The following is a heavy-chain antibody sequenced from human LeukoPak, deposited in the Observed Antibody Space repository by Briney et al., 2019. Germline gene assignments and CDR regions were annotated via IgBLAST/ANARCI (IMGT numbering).Heavy chain of an antibody. CDR1: GGSFSGYY. V-gene: IGHV4-34*01. Sequence: KPSETLSLTCAVYGGSFSGYYWSWIRQPPGKGLEWIGEINHSGSTNYNPSLKSRVTISVDTSKNQFSLKLSSVTAADTAVYYCASFAGNHDYRGQGTLVTVSS. J-gene: IGHJ4*02. CDR2: INHSGST. D-gene: IGHD4-4*01. CDR3: ASFAGNHDY.